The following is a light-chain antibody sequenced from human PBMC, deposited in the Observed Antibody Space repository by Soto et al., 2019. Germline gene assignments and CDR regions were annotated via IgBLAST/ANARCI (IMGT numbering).Light chain of an antibody. Sequence: DIQMTQSPSTLSASVGDRVTITCRASQSISSWLAWYQQKPGKAPKLLIYKASTLKSGVPSRFSGSGSGTEFTLTITSLQPDDFATYYCQQYSSNSAFGPGTKVDIK. CDR3: QQYSSNSA. CDR2: KAS. V-gene: IGKV1-5*03. CDR1: QSISSW. J-gene: IGKJ1*01.